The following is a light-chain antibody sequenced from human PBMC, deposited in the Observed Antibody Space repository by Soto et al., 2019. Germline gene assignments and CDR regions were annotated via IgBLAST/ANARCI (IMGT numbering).Light chain of an antibody. CDR1: DSDIGAYNY. Sequence: QPVLTQPASVSGFPGQSITISCTGTDSDIGAYNYVSWYQHHPGKAPTLLIHEVTNRPSGVSRRFSGSKSGNTASLTISGLRAEDEADYYCNSFTTSSTLLFGGGTKVTVL. CDR2: EVT. CDR3: NSFTTSSTLL. V-gene: IGLV2-14*01. J-gene: IGLJ2*01.